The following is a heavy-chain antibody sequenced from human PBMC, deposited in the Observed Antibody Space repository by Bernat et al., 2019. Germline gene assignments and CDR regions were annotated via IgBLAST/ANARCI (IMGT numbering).Heavy chain of an antibody. CDR1: GYTFTSYG. D-gene: IGHD3-3*01. CDR3: ARGGYYDFWSSYFSDYYYYMDV. V-gene: IGHV1-18*01. Sequence: QVQLVQSGAEVKKPGASVKVSCKASGYTFTSYGISWVRQAPGQGLEWMGWISAYNGNTNYAQKLQGEVTMTTDTSTSTAYMELRSLRSDDTDVYYCARGGYYDFWSSYFSDYYYYMDVWGKGTTVTVSS. J-gene: IGHJ6*03. CDR2: ISAYNGNT.